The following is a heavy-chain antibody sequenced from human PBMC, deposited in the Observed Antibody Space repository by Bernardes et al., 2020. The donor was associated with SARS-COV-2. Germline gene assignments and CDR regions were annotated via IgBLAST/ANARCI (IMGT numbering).Heavy chain of an antibody. CDR2: ISSDGRSR. J-gene: IGHJ4*02. D-gene: IGHD4-17*01. CDR1: GFTFSNSW. CDR3: ARGGPRTVSPQDFDY. V-gene: IGHV3-74*01. Sequence: WGSLRLSCAVSGFTFSNSWMHWVRQAPGTGLVWVSRISSDGRSRGYADSAKGRFTISRDNAKNTLYLQMSSLTAEDTAVYYCARGGPRTVSPQDFDYWGQGTLVTGSS.